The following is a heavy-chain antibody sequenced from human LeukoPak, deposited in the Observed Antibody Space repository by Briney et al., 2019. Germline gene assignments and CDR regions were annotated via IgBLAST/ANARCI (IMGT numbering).Heavy chain of an antibody. J-gene: IGHJ4*02. D-gene: IGHD3-10*01. Sequence: GGSLRLSCAASGFTFNSYAVHWVRQAPGKGLEWVAVISFDGNTKYYADSVKGRFTISRDNFKNTAFLQMNSLRGEDTAVYYCARDERVLLLWFGEPLDYWGQGTLVTVSS. V-gene: IGHV3-30*04. CDR3: ARDERVLLLWFGEPLDY. CDR2: ISFDGNTK. CDR1: GFTFNSYA.